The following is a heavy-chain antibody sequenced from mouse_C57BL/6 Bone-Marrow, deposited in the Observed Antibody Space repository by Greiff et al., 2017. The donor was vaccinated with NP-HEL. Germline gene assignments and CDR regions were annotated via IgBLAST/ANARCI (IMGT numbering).Heavy chain of an antibody. V-gene: IGHV1-52*01. J-gene: IGHJ3*01. CDR3: AREDYYGSSPFAY. CDR1: GYTFTSYW. Sequence: QVQLQQPGAELVRPGSSVKLSCKASGYTFTSYWMHWVKQRPIQGLEWIGNIDPSDSETHYNQKFKDKATLTVDKSSSTAYMHLSSLTSEDSAVYYCAREDYYGSSPFAYWGQGTLVTVSA. D-gene: IGHD1-1*01. CDR2: IDPSDSET.